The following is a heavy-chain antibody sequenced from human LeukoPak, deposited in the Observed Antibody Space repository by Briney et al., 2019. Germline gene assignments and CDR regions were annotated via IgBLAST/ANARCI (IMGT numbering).Heavy chain of an antibody. D-gene: IGHD3-3*01. J-gene: IGHJ6*03. CDR1: GFTFINYW. V-gene: IGHV3-74*01. CDR3: AKDGGVSHKYYYYMDV. CDR2: INSDESGR. Sequence: PGGSLRLSCAASGFTFINYWMHWVRQAPGKGLVWVSRINSDESGRSYADSVKGRFTISRDNSKNTLYLQMNSLRAEDTAVYYCAKDGGVSHKYYYYMDVWGKGTTVTVSS.